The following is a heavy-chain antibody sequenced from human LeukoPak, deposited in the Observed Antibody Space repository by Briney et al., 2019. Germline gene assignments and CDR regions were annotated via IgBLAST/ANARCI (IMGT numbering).Heavy chain of an antibody. D-gene: IGHD3/OR15-3a*01. CDR3: AREGVYDFWTGYYYYMDV. J-gene: IGHJ6*03. V-gene: IGHV3-48*01. Sequence: GGSLRLSCAASGFTFTSYSMNWDRQAPGKGLEWVSYISSSSSTIYYADSVKGRFTISRDNARNSLHLQMNSLRAEDTAVYYCAREGVYDFWTGYYYYMDVWGKGTTVTVSS. CDR1: GFTFTSYS. CDR2: ISSSSSTI.